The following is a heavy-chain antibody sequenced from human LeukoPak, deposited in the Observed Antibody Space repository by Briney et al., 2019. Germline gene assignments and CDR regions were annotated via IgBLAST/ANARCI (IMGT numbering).Heavy chain of an antibody. CDR1: GGSISSYY. J-gene: IGHJ4*02. D-gene: IGHD5-24*01. CDR3: ARGPNYPSPSPFDY. V-gene: IGHV4-59*08. Sequence: SETLSLTCTVSGGSISSYYWSWIRQPPGKGLEWIGCIYYSGSTDYNPSLKSRVTISVDTSKNQFSLKLSSVTAADTAVYYCARGPNYPSPSPFDYWGQGTLATVSS. CDR2: IYYSGST.